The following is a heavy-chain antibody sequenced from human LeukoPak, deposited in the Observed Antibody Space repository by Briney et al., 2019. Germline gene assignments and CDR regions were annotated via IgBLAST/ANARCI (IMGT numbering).Heavy chain of an antibody. V-gene: IGHV4-30-2*01. CDR3: ARRAQWLVLGGAFDI. Sequence: PSETLSLTCAVSGGSISSGGYSWSWIRQPPGKGLEWIGYIYHSGSTYYNPSLKSRVTISVDRSKNQFSLKLSPVTAADTAVYYCARRAQWLVLGGAFDIWGQGTLVTVSS. J-gene: IGHJ3*02. CDR2: IYHSGST. D-gene: IGHD6-19*01. CDR1: GGSISSGGYS.